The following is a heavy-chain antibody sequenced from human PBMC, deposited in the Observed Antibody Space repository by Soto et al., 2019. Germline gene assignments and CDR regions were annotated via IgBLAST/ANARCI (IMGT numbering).Heavy chain of an antibody. D-gene: IGHD5-18*01. CDR1: GDTFSSYA. Sequence: VQLVQSGAEVKKPGSSVKVSCKASGDTFSSYAISCVRQAPGQGLEWMGRIIPIVDTTDYPQKFQGRVTINADASTSTAYMEVSTRRSEDTAVYYWAREKISDMAMVIWGQGTLVTVSS. CDR2: IIPIVDTT. CDR3: AREKISDMAMVI. J-gene: IGHJ4*02. V-gene: IGHV1-69*18.